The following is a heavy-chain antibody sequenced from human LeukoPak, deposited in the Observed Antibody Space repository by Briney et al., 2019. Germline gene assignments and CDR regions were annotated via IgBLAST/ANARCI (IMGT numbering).Heavy chain of an antibody. D-gene: IGHD1-26*01. J-gene: IGHJ4*02. CDR1: GFTFRDAW. CDR2: IKSKTDGGTT. V-gene: IGHV3-15*01. CDR3: TTEGVGATWKYYFDY. Sequence: PGGSLRLSCAASGFTFRDAWMSWVRQAPGKGLEWVGRIKSKTDGGTTDYAAPVKGRFTISRDDSKNTLYLHMNSLKTEDPAVYYCTTEGVGATWKYYFDYWGQGTLVTVSS.